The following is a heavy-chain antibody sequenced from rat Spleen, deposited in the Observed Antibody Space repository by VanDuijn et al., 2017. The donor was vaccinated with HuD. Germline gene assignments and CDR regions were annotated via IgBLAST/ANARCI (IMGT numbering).Heavy chain of an antibody. Sequence: EVQLVESGGGLVQPGRSLKLSCAASGFTFSDYNMAWVRQAPKKGLEWVATISYDGSSTYYRDSVKGRFTISRDNARRTLYLQMDSLRSEDTATYYCARHRNYGGIPFDFWGQGVMVSVSS. D-gene: IGHD1-11*01. CDR3: ARHRNYGGIPFDF. CDR2: ISYDGSST. CDR1: GFTFSDYN. V-gene: IGHV5-7*01. J-gene: IGHJ2*01.